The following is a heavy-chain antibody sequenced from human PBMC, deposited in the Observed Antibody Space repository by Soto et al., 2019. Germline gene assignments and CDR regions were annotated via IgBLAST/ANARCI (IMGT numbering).Heavy chain of an antibody. CDR2: ISAYNGNT. D-gene: IGHD2-2*01. Sequence: ASVRVSCKXSGYTFTSYGISWVRQAPGQGLEWMGWISAYNGNTNYAQKLQGRVTMTTDTSTSTAYMELRSLRSDDTAVYYCARTYCSSTSCYYYYGMDVWGQGTTVTVSS. V-gene: IGHV1-18*04. CDR3: ARTYCSSTSCYYYYGMDV. J-gene: IGHJ6*02. CDR1: GYTFTSYG.